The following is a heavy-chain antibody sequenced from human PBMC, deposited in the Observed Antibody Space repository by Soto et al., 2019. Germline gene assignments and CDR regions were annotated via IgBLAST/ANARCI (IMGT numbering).Heavy chain of an antibody. CDR3: ARGDRGGFDL. Sequence: EVQLVESGGGLVQPGESLRLSCAASGFTFDYYWMHWVRQAPGKGLVWVSRVHSGGTTTTYADSVKGRFTISRDNARNTVSLQMSSLRAEDKAIYYCARGDRGGFDLWGHGTMVTVSS. CDR1: GFTFDYYW. J-gene: IGHJ3*01. CDR2: VHSGGTTT. D-gene: IGHD3-10*01. V-gene: IGHV3-74*01.